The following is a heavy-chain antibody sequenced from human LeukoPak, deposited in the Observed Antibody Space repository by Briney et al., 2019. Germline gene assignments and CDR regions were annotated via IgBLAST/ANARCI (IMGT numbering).Heavy chain of an antibody. D-gene: IGHD4-17*01. Sequence: GGSLRLSCAASGFTFTNYAMTWVRQAPGKGLEWVSAISVSGATTYYADSVKGRFTISRDSSKSTLYLQMNSLRAEDTAVYYCAREPSVTTVTTGSWGQGTLVIVSS. J-gene: IGHJ5*02. CDR1: GFTFTNYA. V-gene: IGHV3-23*01. CDR3: AREPSVTTVTTGS. CDR2: ISVSGATT.